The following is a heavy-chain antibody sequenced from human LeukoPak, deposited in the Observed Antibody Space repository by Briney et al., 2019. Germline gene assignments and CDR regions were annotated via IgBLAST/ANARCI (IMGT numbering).Heavy chain of an antibody. CDR3: ATDHPSGSTMRGMDV. J-gene: IGHJ6*04. V-gene: IGHV1-24*01. D-gene: IGHD5-12*01. CDR1: GYTLTELS. CDR2: FGPEDGET. Sequence: ASVKVSCKVSGYTLTELSMHWARQAPGKGLEWMGGFGPEDGETIYAQKSQGRVTMTEDTSTDTAYMELSSLRSEDTAVYYCATDHPSGSTMRGMDVWGKGTTVTVSS.